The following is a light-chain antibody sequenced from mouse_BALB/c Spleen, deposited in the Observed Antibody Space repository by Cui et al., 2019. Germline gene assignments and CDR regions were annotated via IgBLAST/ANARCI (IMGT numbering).Light chain of an antibody. CDR1: PSVSY. J-gene: IGKJ1*01. Sequence: QILLTQSPSIMSASPGAKVTMTCSASPSVSYMHWYQQKPGASPKPWIYDTTNLASGCHARFSGSGSWTSYSLISSSMEAEDAATYYCHQRSSYPWTFGGGTKLEIK. CDR3: HQRSSYPWT. CDR2: DTT. V-gene: IGKV4-69*01.